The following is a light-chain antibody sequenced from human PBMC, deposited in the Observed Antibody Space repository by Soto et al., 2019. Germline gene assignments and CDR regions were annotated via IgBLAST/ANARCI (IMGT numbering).Light chain of an antibody. CDR1: QSISIY. CDR3: QQYYSYPRT. V-gene: IGKV3-15*01. J-gene: IGKJ1*01. CDR2: GAS. Sequence: EIVMTQSPATLSASPGQRATLTCRASQSISIYLAWYQQKPGQAPRLLIYGASTMETEIPSRFSGSGSGTDFTLTISCLQPEDFATYYCQQYYSYPRTFGQGTKVDIK.